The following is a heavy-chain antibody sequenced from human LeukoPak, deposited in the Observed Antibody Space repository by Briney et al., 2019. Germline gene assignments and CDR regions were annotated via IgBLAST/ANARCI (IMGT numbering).Heavy chain of an antibody. Sequence: SGGSLRLSCAASGFTISGYWMSWVRQAPGGGLEWVASIKQDETEKYYVDSVKGRFTVSRDNAENSLYLQMNSLRAEDTAVYYCARLTSGVTTFVYWGQGTLVTVSS. CDR3: ARLTSGVTTFVY. CDR1: GFTISGYW. CDR2: IKQDETEK. D-gene: IGHD1-1*01. V-gene: IGHV3-7*01. J-gene: IGHJ4*02.